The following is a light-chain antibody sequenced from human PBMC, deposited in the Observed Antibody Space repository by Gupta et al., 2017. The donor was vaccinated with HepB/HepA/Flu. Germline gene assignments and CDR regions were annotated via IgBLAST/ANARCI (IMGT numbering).Light chain of an antibody. CDR1: SSNIGAHYD. V-gene: IGLV1-40*01. J-gene: IGLJ2*01. CDR3: QSFDTSLSSVV. CDR2: DNN. Sequence: QSGLTPPPSVSGAPGQRVTISCTGSSSNIGAHYDVHWYQQLPKTAPKLLIYDNNRRPSGVPDRFSGSTSGTSASLASTGLQTEDAADYYCQSFDTSLSSVVFGGGTKLTVL.